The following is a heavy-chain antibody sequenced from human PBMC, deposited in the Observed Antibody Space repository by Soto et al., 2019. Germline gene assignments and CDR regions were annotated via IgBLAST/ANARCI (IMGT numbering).Heavy chain of an antibody. CDR3: ARDVYDFWSGYPPRYYYYGIDV. CDR2: IERDGSEK. D-gene: IGHD3-3*01. Sequence: GGSLRLSCAASGFTFSSYWMSWAREARGKGVEWVANIERDGSEKYYVNSVKGRFTISRDNAKNSLYLKINSLRAEDTAVYYCARDVYDFWSGYPPRYYYYGIDVWGQGTTATVS. J-gene: IGHJ6*02. V-gene: IGHV3-7*01. CDR1: GFTFSSYW.